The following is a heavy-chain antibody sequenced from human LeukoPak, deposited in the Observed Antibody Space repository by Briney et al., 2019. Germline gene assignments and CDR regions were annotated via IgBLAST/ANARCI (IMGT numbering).Heavy chain of an antibody. CDR3: AKTTYYDFWSGYSLDY. J-gene: IGHJ4*02. Sequence: GGSLRLSCAASGFTFSSYAMSWVRQAPGKGLEWVSAISGSGGSTYYADSVRGRFTISRDNSKNTLYLQMNSLRAEDTAVYYCAKTTYYDFWSGYSLDYWGQGTLVTVSS. V-gene: IGHV3-23*01. CDR2: ISGSGGST. D-gene: IGHD3-3*01. CDR1: GFTFSSYA.